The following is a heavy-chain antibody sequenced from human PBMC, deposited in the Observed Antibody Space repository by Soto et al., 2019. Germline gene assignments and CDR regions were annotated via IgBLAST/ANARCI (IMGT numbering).Heavy chain of an antibody. D-gene: IGHD2-21*01. J-gene: IGHJ3*01. CDR2: IRGDGGAT. CDR1: GFTLSDYD. Sequence: DVHLLESGGGLVQPGGSLRLSCVASGFTLSDYDMGWVRQAPGKGLEWVSLIRGDGGATYYARSLEGRLTISRDTSENTLYLQMNSLRVEDTALYYCAKDRRGGEHPAFDLWGQGTLVTVSS. V-gene: IGHV3-23*01. CDR3: AKDRRGGEHPAFDL.